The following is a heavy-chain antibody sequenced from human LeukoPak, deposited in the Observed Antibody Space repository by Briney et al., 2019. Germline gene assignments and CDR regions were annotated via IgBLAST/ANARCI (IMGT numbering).Heavy chain of an antibody. V-gene: IGHV4-61*05. CDR2: IYTSGST. J-gene: IGHJ4*02. CDR3: ARVGSSSWYEFDY. Sequence: SETLSLTCTVSGGSISSSSYYWGWIRQPPGKGLEWIGRIYTSGSTNYNPSLKSRVTMSVDTSKNQFSLKLSSVTAADTAVYYCARVGSSSWYEFDYWGQGTLVTVSS. CDR1: GGSISSSSYY. D-gene: IGHD6-13*01.